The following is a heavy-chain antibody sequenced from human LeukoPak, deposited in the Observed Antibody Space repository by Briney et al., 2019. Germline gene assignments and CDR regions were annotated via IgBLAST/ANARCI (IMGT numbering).Heavy chain of an antibody. J-gene: IGHJ4*02. CDR3: ARWGEADGYNHFDY. Sequence: PGGSLRLSCAASGFTFSSYSMNWVRQAPGKGLEWVSSISSGSSYINYADSVKGRFTISRDNAKSSLYLQMNSLRAEDTAVYYCARWGEADGYNHFDYWGQGTLVTVSS. V-gene: IGHV3-21*04. D-gene: IGHD5-24*01. CDR1: GFTFSSYS. CDR2: ISSGSSYI.